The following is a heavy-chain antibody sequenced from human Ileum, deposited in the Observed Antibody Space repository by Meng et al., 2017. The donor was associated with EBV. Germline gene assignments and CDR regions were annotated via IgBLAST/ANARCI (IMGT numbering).Heavy chain of an antibody. D-gene: IGHD3-10*01. CDR2: IYYSGST. CDR3: ARGYGSGRDYFDY. Sequence: HVPLVEADPGRCKPSGTLSLHWAVSVGSISSSNGWNWVRQPPGKGLEWIGEIYYSGSTIYNPSLKSRVTISVDKSKNLFSLKLSSVTAADTAVYYCARGYGSGRDYFDYWGQGTLVTVSS. J-gene: IGHJ4*02. V-gene: IGHV4-4*02. CDR1: VGSISSSNG.